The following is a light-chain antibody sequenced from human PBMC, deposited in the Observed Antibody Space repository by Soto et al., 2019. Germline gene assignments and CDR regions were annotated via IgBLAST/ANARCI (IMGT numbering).Light chain of an antibody. Sequence: DIQMTQSPSTLSASVGDRVTITCRASESISGWLAWYQQKPGKAPKLVIFKASTLESRVPSRFSGSGSGKEFTLSISSLQPDDFAIYYCKQYNSYPRTFGQGTKVEIK. CDR1: ESISGW. CDR2: KAS. J-gene: IGKJ1*01. CDR3: KQYNSYPRT. V-gene: IGKV1-5*03.